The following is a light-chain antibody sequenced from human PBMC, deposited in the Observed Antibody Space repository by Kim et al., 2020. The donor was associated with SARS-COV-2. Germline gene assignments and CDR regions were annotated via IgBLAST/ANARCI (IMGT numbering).Light chain of an antibody. J-gene: IGLJ1*01. V-gene: IGLV2-23*01. CDR2: EGF. CDR1: TSDVGSYNL. CDR3: CSYVVGSTGV. Sequence: QSALTQPASVSGSPGQSITISCTGTTSDVGSYNLVSWYQQHPGKAPKLMIYEGFQRPSGVSNRFSGSKSGNTASLTISGLQAEDEADYYCCSYVVGSTGVFGTGTKVTVL.